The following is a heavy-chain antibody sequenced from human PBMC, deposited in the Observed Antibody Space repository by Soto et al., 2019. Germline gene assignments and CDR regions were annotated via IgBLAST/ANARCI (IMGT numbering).Heavy chain of an antibody. J-gene: IGHJ6*02. D-gene: IGHD1-26*01. CDR1: GGSISIGGYY. CDR2: IYYSGST. Sequence: SETLSLTCTVPGGSISIGGYYWSWIRQHPGKGLEWIGYIYYSGSTYYNPSLKSRVTISVDTSKNQLSLKMSSVTAADTAVYYCARDRGLLRSYYYYGMDVWGQGTTVTVSS. CDR3: ARDRGLLRSYYYYGMDV. V-gene: IGHV4-31*03.